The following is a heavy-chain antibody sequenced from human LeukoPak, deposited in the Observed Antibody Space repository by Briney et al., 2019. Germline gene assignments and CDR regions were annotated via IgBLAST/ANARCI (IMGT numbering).Heavy chain of an antibody. CDR1: GFXFSTFA. CDR3: AIRSSGWSFDI. J-gene: IGHJ3*02. CDR2: ISGSGGST. D-gene: IGHD6-19*01. Sequence: GGSLRLSCAASGFXFSTFAISWVRQAPGKGLEWVSAISGSGGSTYYADSVKGRFTISRDNSKNTLYLQMNSLRAEDTAVYYCAIRSSGWSFDIWGQGTMVTVSS. V-gene: IGHV3-23*01.